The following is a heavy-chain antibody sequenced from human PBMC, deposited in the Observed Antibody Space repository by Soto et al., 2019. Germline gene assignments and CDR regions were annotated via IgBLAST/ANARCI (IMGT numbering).Heavy chain of an antibody. J-gene: IGHJ6*02. Sequence: QEQLVESGGGVVQPGRSLRLSCAASGFTFRSYGMHWARQAPGKGLEWVAGIWYDGSNKYYAGSVKGRFTISRDNSKNTLYLQMTSLRAEDTAVYYCARWGTTAVEVSSHLAVWGQGTTVTVSS. CDR3: ARWGTTAVEVSSHLAV. V-gene: IGHV3-33*01. CDR1: GFTFRSYG. CDR2: IWYDGSNK. D-gene: IGHD6-13*01.